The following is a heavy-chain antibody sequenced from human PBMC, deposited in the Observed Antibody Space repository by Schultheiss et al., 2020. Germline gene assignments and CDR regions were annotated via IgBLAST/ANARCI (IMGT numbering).Heavy chain of an antibody. J-gene: IGHJ6*02. CDR1: GFTVSSNY. CDR3: ARDKGYYYYGMDV. V-gene: IGHV3-66*01. Sequence: GGSLRLSCVVSGFTVSSNYMSWVRQAPGKGLEWVSVIYSDGNTYYADSVKGRFTISRDSSKNTVYLQMNSLRAEDTAVYYCARDKGYYYYGMDVWGQGTTVTVSS. CDR2: IYSDGNT.